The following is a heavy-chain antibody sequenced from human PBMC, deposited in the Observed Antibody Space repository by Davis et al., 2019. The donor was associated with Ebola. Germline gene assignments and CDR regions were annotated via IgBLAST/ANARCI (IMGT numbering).Heavy chain of an antibody. Sequence: AASVKVSCKASGYTFTDYYMHWVRQAPGQGLEWMGWINPNSGGPNYAQKFQGRVTMTRDTSISTAYMELSRLRSDDTAVYYCAREAYYYDSSGRGLDDWGQGTLVTVSS. CDR3: AREAYYYDSSGRGLDD. CDR1: GYTFTDYY. V-gene: IGHV1-2*02. CDR2: INPNSGGP. J-gene: IGHJ4*02. D-gene: IGHD3-22*01.